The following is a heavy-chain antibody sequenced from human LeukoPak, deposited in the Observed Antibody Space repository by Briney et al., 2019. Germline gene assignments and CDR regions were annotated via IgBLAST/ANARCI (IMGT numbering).Heavy chain of an antibody. CDR1: RFSFSNSW. J-gene: IGHJ5*02. D-gene: IGHD1-26*01. CDR2: ISPDSNFI. V-gene: IGHV3-21*01. Sequence: GGSLRLSCAASRFSFSNSWMHWVRQTPGKGLEWVSSISPDSNFIYQADSVKGRFTISRDNAKNSLYLQMEGLRVEDTAVYYCTNFQTVGVKPFEHWGQGTLVTVSS. CDR3: TNFQTVGVKPFEH.